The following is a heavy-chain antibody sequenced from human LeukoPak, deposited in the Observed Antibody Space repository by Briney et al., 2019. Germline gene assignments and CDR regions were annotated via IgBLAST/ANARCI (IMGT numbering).Heavy chain of an antibody. V-gene: IGHV3-74*01. CDR2: MKTDGTRI. CDR3: ARGADHGGSYYPD. D-gene: IGHD3-10*01. J-gene: IGHJ4*02. CDR1: GFRFSNSW. Sequence: GGSLRLSCAASGFRFSNSWMYWVRQGPGKGPVWVSRMKTDGTRIEYADSVEGRFTISRDNAKNTLFLQMSSLRVEDTAVYYCARGADHGGSYYPDWGQGTRVTVSS.